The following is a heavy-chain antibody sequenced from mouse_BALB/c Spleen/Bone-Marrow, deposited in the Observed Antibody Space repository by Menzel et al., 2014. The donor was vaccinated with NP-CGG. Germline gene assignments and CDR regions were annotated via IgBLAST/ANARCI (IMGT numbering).Heavy chain of an antibody. Sequence: EVQGVESGGGLVQPGGSLKLSCAASGFDFSRYWMSWVRQAPGKGLEWIGEINPDSSTINYTPSLRDKFTISRDNAKNTLYLQMSKVRSEDTALYYCARLSYYGRFAYWGQGTLVTVSA. J-gene: IGHJ3*01. V-gene: IGHV4-1*02. CDR1: GFDFSRYW. CDR2: INPDSSTI. CDR3: ARLSYYGRFAY. D-gene: IGHD1-1*01.